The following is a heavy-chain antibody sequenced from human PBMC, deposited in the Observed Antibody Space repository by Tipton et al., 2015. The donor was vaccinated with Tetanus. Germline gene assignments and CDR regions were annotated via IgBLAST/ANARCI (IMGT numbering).Heavy chain of an antibody. CDR2: IYPDGFEP. CDR3: ARHPDFWSGYYFDL. D-gene: IGHD3-3*01. J-gene: IGHJ4*02. V-gene: IGHV5-51*01. Sequence: QSGPEVKKPGESLKISCQCSGYSFDTYWIAWVRQMPGKGLEWMAIIYPDGFEPRYSPPFQGHVTISVDKSINTAYLQWDSLKASDTAIYYCARHPDFWSGYYFDLWGQGTLVNVSS. CDR1: GYSFDTYW.